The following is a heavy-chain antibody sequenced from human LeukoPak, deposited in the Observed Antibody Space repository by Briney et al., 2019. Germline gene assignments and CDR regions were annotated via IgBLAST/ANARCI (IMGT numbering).Heavy chain of an antibody. Sequence: SETLSLTCAVYGGSFSGYYWSWIRQPPGKGLEWIREINHSGSTNYNPSLKSRVTISVDTSKNQFSLKLSSVTAADTAVYYCARGKRGYSYGPFDYWGQGTLVTVSS. CDR1: GGSFSGYY. V-gene: IGHV4-34*01. D-gene: IGHD5-18*01. J-gene: IGHJ4*02. CDR2: INHSGST. CDR3: ARGKRGYSYGPFDY.